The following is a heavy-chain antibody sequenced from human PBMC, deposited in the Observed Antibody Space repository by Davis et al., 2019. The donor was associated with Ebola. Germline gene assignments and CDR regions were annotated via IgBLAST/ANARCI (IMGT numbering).Heavy chain of an antibody. D-gene: IGHD4-17*01. Sequence: MPSETLSLICTVSGGSISSSSYYWSWIRQPPGKGLEWIGYIYYSGSTNYNPSLKSRVTISVDTSKNQFSLKLSSVTAADTAVYYCARAPGMDDYGDVYYFDYWGQGTLVTVSS. CDR1: GGSISSSSYY. J-gene: IGHJ4*02. V-gene: IGHV4-61*05. CDR2: IYYSGST. CDR3: ARAPGMDDYGDVYYFDY.